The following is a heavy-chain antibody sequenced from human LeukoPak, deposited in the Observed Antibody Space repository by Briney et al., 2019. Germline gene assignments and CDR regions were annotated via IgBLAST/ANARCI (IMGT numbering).Heavy chain of an antibody. CDR1: GFTFSSYS. Sequence: PGGSLRLSCAASGFTFSSYSMNWVRQAPGKGLERVSGISVSGGSTYYADSVKGRFTISRDNSKNTLYVQMNSLRAEDTAVYYCAKDLRGHGGAFDIWGQGTMVTVSS. V-gene: IGHV3-23*01. J-gene: IGHJ3*02. D-gene: IGHD3-10*01. CDR2: ISVSGGST. CDR3: AKDLRGHGGAFDI.